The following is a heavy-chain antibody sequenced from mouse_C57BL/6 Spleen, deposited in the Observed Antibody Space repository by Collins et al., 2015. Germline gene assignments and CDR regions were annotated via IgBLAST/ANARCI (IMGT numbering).Heavy chain of an antibody. CDR2: IYPGNGDS. V-gene: IGHV1-12*01. CDR3: ARGVYDGYYDPFYYAMDY. Sequence: TTYNMHWVKQTPRQGLEWIGAIYPGNGDSSFNQKFKGKASLTVDKSSSTAYMQLSSLTSEDSAVYFCARGVYDGYYDPFYYAMDYWGQGTSVTVSS. D-gene: IGHD2-3*01. J-gene: IGHJ4*01. CDR1: TTYN.